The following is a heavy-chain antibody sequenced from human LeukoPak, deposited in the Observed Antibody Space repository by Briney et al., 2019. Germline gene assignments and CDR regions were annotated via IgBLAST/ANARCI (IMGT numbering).Heavy chain of an antibody. V-gene: IGHV5-51*01. CDR1: GYIFTSYW. D-gene: IGHD6-19*01. CDR3: ARAVAGTEDAFDI. Sequence: GESLEISWQGSGYIFTSYWIGRVRQVPGKGLEWMGIIYPGDSDTRYSPSFQGQVTISADKSISTAYLQWSSLKASDTAMYYCARAVAGTEDAFDIWGQGTMVTVSS. CDR2: IYPGDSDT. J-gene: IGHJ3*02.